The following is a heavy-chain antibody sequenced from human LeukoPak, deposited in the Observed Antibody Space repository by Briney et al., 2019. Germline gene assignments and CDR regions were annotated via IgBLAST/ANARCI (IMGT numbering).Heavy chain of an antibody. V-gene: IGHV3-30*18. CDR2: ISYDGSNK. CDR1: GGTFSSYG. J-gene: IGHJ4*02. D-gene: IGHD6-19*01. CDR3: AKDYGGHWLVMYYFDY. Sequence: SCKASGGTFSSYGMHWVRQAPGKGLEWAAAISYDGSNKYYADSVKGRFSISRDNSKNTLYLQMNNLRVEDTAVYYCAKDYGGHWLVMYYFDYWGQGILVTVSS.